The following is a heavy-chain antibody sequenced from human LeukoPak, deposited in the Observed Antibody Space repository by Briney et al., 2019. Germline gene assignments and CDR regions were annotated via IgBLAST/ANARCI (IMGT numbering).Heavy chain of an antibody. CDR3: ARGWSADAFDI. CDR2: MNPNSGNT. CDR1: GYTLTELS. Sequence: ASVKVSCKVSGYTLTELSMHWVRQAPGKGLEWMGWMNPNSGNTGYAQKFQGRVTITRNTSISTAYMELSSLRSEDTAVYYCARGWSADAFDIWGQGTMVTVSS. D-gene: IGHD2-8*02. J-gene: IGHJ3*02. V-gene: IGHV1-8*03.